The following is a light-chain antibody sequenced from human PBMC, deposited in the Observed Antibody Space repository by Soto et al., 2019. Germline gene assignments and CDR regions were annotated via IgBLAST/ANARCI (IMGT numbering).Light chain of an antibody. V-gene: IGKV3-15*01. CDR1: ESVAST. J-gene: IGKJ1*01. Sequence: VLPQSXVTISVSRWDXXXXXXXTSESVASTLAWYQQLXGQAPRLLICGASXRETGISDRFSGGGSGSEFVLAISDLQAEDFAVYSCRQYNAWPPTFGQGTKVDIK. CDR3: RQYNAWPPT. CDR2: GAS.